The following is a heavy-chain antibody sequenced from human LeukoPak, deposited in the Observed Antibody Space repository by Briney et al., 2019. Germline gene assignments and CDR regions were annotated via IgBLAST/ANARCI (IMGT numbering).Heavy chain of an antibody. V-gene: IGHV3-23*01. D-gene: IGHD2-2*01. CDR1: GFTFSSYA. CDR2: LSGSGYNT. J-gene: IGHJ4*02. CDR3: AKDPYGTRYFDY. Sequence: GGSLRLSCAASGFTFSSYALSWVRQAPGKGLEWVSSLSGSGYNTYYADSVKGQFTISRDNSKNTVYLQMNSLRAEDTAVYYCAKDPYGTRYFDYLGQGTLVTVSS.